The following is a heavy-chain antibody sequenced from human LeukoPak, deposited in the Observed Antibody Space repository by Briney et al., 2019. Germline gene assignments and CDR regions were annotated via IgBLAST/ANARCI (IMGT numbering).Heavy chain of an antibody. J-gene: IGHJ5*02. CDR3: ARDPGSSFPQNWFDP. CDR1: GYTFTRYH. Sequence: GASVKVSCKASGYTFTRYHMRWVRQAPGQGLEYMGIINPSGGSTSYAPKFQGRVTMTRDTSTSTVYMELSSLRSDDTGVYYCARDPGSSFPQNWFDPWGQGTLVTVSS. CDR2: INPSGGST. D-gene: IGHD3-10*01. V-gene: IGHV1-46*01.